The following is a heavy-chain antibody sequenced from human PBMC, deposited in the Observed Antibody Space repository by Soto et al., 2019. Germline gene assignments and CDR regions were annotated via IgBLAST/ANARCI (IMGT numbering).Heavy chain of an antibody. CDR2: INPSGGST. J-gene: IGHJ5*02. Sequence: EASVKVSCKASGYTFTSYYMHWVRQAPGQGLEWMGIINPSGGSTSYAQKFQGRVTMTRDTSTSTVYMELSSLRSEDTAVYYCARDRSRYYYDSSGYYLYNWFDPWGQGTLVTVSS. CDR1: GYTFTSYY. CDR3: ARDRSRYYYDSSGYYLYNWFDP. D-gene: IGHD3-22*01. V-gene: IGHV1-46*01.